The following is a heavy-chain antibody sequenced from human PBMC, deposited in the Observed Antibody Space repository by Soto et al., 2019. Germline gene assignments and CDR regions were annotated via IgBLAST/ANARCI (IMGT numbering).Heavy chain of an antibody. CDR2: ISYDGSNK. J-gene: IGHJ6*02. CDR1: GFTFSSYG. D-gene: IGHD1-7*01. CDR3: AKALDNWNWPPASGMDV. V-gene: IGHV3-30*18. Sequence: GGSLRLSCAASGFTFSSYGMHWVRQAPGKGLEWVAVISYDGSNKYYADSVKGRFTISRDNSKNTLYLQMNSLRAEDTAVYYCAKALDNWNWPPASGMDVWGQGTTVTVSS.